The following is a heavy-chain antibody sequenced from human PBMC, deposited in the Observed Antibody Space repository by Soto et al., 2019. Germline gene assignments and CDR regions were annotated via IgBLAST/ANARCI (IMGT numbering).Heavy chain of an antibody. CDR1: GGTFSSYA. CDR3: ASKEGAGYYYYGMDV. V-gene: IGHV1-69*06. Sequence: RASVKVSCKASGGTFSSYAISWVRQAPGQGLEWMGGIIPIFGTANYAQKFQGRVTITADKSTSTAYMELSSLRSEDTAVYYCASKEGAGYYYYGMDVWGQGTTVTVSS. CDR2: IIPIFGTA. J-gene: IGHJ6*02.